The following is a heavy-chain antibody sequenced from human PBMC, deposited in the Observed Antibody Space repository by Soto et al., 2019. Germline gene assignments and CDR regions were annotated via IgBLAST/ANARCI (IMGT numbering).Heavy chain of an antibody. D-gene: IGHD2-2*01. Sequence: QVHLVQSGAEVKKPGSSVQVSCKASGGTFSSYAISWVRQAPGQGLEWMGGIIPICGTANYAQKFQGRVTITADESTSTAYMELSSLRSEDTAVYYCARLQGGDGSSTSCQLYYYYYGMDVWGQGTTVTLSS. V-gene: IGHV1-69*01. CDR2: IIPICGTA. J-gene: IGHJ6*01. CDR3: ARLQGGDGSSTSCQLYYYYYGMDV. CDR1: GGTFSSYA.